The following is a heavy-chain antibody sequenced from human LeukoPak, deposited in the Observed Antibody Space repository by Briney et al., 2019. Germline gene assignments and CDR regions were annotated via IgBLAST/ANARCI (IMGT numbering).Heavy chain of an antibody. Sequence: PSETLCLTCSVSGGSITSYCWSWIRQPPGKGLEWIGHVSDGGRTNYSPSLRSRVSISVDTSKSQFSLKLNSVTAADTAVYFCARASTTFDDWGQGTLVTVSS. CDR3: ARASTTFDD. V-gene: IGHV4-59*01. CDR2: VSDGGRT. J-gene: IGHJ4*02. D-gene: IGHD1-14*01. CDR1: GGSITSYC.